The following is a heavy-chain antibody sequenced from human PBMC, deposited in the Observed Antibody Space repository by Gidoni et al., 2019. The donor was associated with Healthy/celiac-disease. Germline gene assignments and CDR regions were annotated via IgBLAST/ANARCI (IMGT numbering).Heavy chain of an antibody. D-gene: IGHD3-22*01. CDR1: GFPFSSTR. CDR2: ISSSSSYR. J-gene: IGHJ3*02. CDR3: ARRGDDYDSSGYYDAFDI. Sequence: EVPLVESGGGLVRPGGSLRLSCAAYGFPFSSTRMNWVRQSPGKGLEWVSSISSSSSYRYYADSVKGRLTISRDNDKNSLYLQMNSMRAEDTAVYYCARRGDDYDSSGYYDAFDIWGQGTMVTVSS. V-gene: IGHV3-21*01.